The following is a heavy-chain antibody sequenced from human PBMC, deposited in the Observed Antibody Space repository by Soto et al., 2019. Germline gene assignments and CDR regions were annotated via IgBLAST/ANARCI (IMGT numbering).Heavy chain of an antibody. CDR2: IYYSGST. CDR1: GGSISSGGYY. CDR3: ARWIQLSQPNYFDY. J-gene: IGHJ4*02. D-gene: IGHD5-18*01. Sequence: PSETLSLTFTVSGGSISSGGYYWSWIRQHPGKGLEWIGYIYYSGSTYYNPSLKSRVTISVDTSKNQFSLKLSSVTAADTAVYYCARWIQLSQPNYFDYWGQGTLVTVSS. V-gene: IGHV4-31*03.